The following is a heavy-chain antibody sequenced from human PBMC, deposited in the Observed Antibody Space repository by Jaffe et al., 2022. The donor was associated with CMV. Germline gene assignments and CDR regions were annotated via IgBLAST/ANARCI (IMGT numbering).Heavy chain of an antibody. CDR3: ASELEMATITIDHRGLT. CDR2: ISSSGSTI. V-gene: IGHV3-11*01. CDR1: GFTFSDYY. J-gene: IGHJ4*02. D-gene: IGHD5-12*01. Sequence: QVQLVESGGGLVKPGGSLRLSCAASGFTFSDYYMSWIRQAPGKGLEWVSYISSSGSTIYYADSVKGRFTISRDNAKNSLYLQMNSLRAEDTAVYYCASELEMATITIDHRGLTWGQGTLVTVSS.